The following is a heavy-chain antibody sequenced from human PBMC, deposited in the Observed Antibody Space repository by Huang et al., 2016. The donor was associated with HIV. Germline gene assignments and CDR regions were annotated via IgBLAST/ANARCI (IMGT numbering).Heavy chain of an antibody. CDR2: ISASSGDK. J-gene: IGHJ3*02. CDR3: ARDPKYHRIGYYRQRRGIDI. CDR1: GYTFTSYG. Sequence: QIQLMQSGPELKQPGASVKVSCKASGYTFTSYGFTGVRQAPGQGPEWMGWISASSGDKEDAQKFHGRVTLTTDTSTNIAYMELRSLRSDDTAKYYCARDPKYHRIGYYRQRRGIDIWGQGTMVIVSS. V-gene: IGHV1-18*01. D-gene: IGHD3-22*01.